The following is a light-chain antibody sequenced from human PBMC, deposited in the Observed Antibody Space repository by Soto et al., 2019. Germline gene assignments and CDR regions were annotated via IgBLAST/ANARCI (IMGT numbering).Light chain of an antibody. CDR1: SSDVGGYNY. V-gene: IGLV2-14*03. CDR3: SSYTTSSTYV. J-gene: IGLJ1*01. CDR2: GVT. Sequence: QSVLTQPASVSGSPGQSITISCTGTSSDVGGYNYVSWYQQHPGKAPKLIIYGVTNRPSGVSNRFSASKSGNTASLAIPGLQAEDEADYYCSSYTTSSTYVFGTGTKVTVL.